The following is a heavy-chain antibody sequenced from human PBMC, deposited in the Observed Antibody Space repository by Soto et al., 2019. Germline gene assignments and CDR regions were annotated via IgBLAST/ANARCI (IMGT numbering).Heavy chain of an antibody. D-gene: IGHD2-21*02. J-gene: IGHJ4*02. CDR2: VNPSGGHT. V-gene: IGHV1-46*01. CDR1: GDTFTEYY. CDR3: ARGGHVVVVTAALDY. Sequence: QVQLMQSGAEVKKPGASVKVSCKASGDTFTEYYIHWVRQAPGQGLEWMGTVNPSGGHTTYAQHYLGRVQMTRDTATSTLYMELTSLTSEDTAVYYCARGGHVVVVTAALDYWGQGTLVTVSS.